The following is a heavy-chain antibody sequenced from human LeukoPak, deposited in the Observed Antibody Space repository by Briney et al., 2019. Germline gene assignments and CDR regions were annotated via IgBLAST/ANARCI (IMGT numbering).Heavy chain of an antibody. CDR2: IDSSSRYI. V-gene: IGHV3-21*01. CDR1: GFTFSSYN. J-gene: IGHJ4*02. Sequence: GGSLRLSCAASGFTFSSYNMDWVRQAPGRGLEWVSFIDSSSRYIYQADSVKGRFTISRDDAKSSVFLQMNSLRAEDTAVYYCARVGGHCTSTSCPPPDYWGQGTLVTVSS. CDR3: ARVGGHCTSTSCPPPDY. D-gene: IGHD2-2*01.